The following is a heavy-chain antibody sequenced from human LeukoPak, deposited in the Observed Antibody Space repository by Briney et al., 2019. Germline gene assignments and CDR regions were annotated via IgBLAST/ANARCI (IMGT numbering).Heavy chain of an antibody. D-gene: IGHD6-13*01. Sequence: SETLSLTCTVSGGSISSYYWSWIRQPPGKGLEWIGYIYYSGTTNYNPPLKSRVTISVDTSKNQFSLKLSSVTAAHTAVYYCARGVYIAAAQYGYWGQGTLVTVSS. V-gene: IGHV4-59*01. J-gene: IGHJ4*02. CDR3: ARGVYIAAAQYGY. CDR1: GGSISSYY. CDR2: IYYSGTT.